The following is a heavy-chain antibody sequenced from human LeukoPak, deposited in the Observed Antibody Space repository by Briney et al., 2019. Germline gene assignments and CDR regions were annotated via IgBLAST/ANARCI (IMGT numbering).Heavy chain of an antibody. D-gene: IGHD3-3*01. Sequence: GGSLRLSCAASGFTFSSYGMHWARQAPGKGLEWVAVIWYDGSNKYYADSVKGRFTISRDNSKNTLYLQMNSLRAEDTAVYYCARAHYDFWSGLRDDAFDIWGQGTMVTVSS. CDR1: GFTFSSYG. CDR3: ARAHYDFWSGLRDDAFDI. J-gene: IGHJ3*02. V-gene: IGHV3-33*01. CDR2: IWYDGSNK.